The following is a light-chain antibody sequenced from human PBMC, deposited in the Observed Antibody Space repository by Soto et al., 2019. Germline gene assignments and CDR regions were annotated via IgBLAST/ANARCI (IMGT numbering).Light chain of an antibody. V-gene: IGKV3-11*01. Sequence: EIVLTQSPATLSLSPGERATLSCRASQSVSSYFAWYQQKPGQAPRLLIYDASNRATGIPARFSGSGSGTDFALTISSLEPEDVAVYYCQQRRNWLTFGGGTKVEIK. CDR2: DAS. CDR3: QQRRNWLT. J-gene: IGKJ4*02. CDR1: QSVSSY.